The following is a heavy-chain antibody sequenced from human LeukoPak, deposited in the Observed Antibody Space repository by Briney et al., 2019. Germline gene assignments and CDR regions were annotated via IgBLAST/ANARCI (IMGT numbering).Heavy chain of an antibody. D-gene: IGHD6-19*01. CDR3: ARVTVAGTFGYYYYGMDV. Sequence: PSETLSLTCAVYGGSFSGYYWSWIRQPPGKGLEWIGEINHSGSTNYNPSLKSRVTISVDTSKNQFSLKLSSVTAADTAVYYCARVTVAGTFGYYYYGMDVWGKGTTVTVSS. CDR1: GGSFSGYY. V-gene: IGHV4-34*01. J-gene: IGHJ6*04. CDR2: INHSGST.